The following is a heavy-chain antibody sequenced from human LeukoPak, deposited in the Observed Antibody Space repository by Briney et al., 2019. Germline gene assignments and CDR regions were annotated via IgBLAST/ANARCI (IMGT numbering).Heavy chain of an antibody. CDR3: ARDLGQLLWFGELLYNWFDP. CDR1: GYTFTSYG. Sequence: ASVKVSCTASGYTFTSYGISWVRQAPGQGLEWMGWISAYNGNTNYAQKLQGRVTMTTDTSTSTAYMELRSLRSDDTAVYYCARDLGQLLWFGELLYNWFDPWGQGTLVTVSS. CDR2: ISAYNGNT. V-gene: IGHV1-18*01. J-gene: IGHJ5*02. D-gene: IGHD3-10*01.